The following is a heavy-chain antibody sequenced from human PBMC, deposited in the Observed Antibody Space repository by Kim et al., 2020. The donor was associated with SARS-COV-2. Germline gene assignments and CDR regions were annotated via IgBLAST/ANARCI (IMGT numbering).Heavy chain of an antibody. CDR2: ISQSGSTT. CDR1: GFTFSEYY. CDR3: ARERDYYDSSGYYFDL. V-gene: IGHV3-11*01. J-gene: IGHJ2*01. D-gene: IGHD3-22*01. Sequence: GGSLRLSCAASGFTFSEYYMRWIRQAPGKGPEWISSISQSGSTTYNAESVKGRFTISRDNAKNSLFLQMNGLRADDTAVYYCARERDYYDSSGYYFDLWGRGTLVTVSS.